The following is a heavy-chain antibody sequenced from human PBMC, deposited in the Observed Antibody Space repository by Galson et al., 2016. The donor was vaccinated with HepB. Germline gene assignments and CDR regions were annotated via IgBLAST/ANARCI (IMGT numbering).Heavy chain of an antibody. Sequence: SLRLSCAASGFNVSNYALHWVRQAPGKGLEYFSGISSVAGTTYYVDSVRGRFTISRDNSKNTLYGQMNSLRDEDTAVYFCVARKVRDFILVEYWGQGTLVTVSP. CDR1: GFNVSNYA. CDR3: VARKVRDFILVEY. D-gene: IGHD2-21*01. J-gene: IGHJ4*02. V-gene: IGHV3-64*05. CDR2: ISSVAGTT.